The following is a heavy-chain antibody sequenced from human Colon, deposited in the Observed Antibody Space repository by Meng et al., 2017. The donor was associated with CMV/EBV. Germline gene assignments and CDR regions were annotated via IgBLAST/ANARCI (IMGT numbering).Heavy chain of an antibody. CDR3: AREVGAFDY. V-gene: IGHV3-72*01. Sequence: CQASGFACRDHYMAWVRQAPGKGLEWVGRTRNKANSYTTEYAASVKGRFTVSRDELENSLYLQMNSLKTEDTAVYYCAREVGAFDYWGQGIPVTVSS. CDR2: TRNKANSYTT. CDR1: GFACRDHY. D-gene: IGHD1-26*01. J-gene: IGHJ4*02.